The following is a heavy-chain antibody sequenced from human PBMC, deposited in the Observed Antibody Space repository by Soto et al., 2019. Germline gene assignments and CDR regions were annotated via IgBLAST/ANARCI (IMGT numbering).Heavy chain of an antibody. D-gene: IGHD6-13*01. J-gene: IGHJ4*02. CDR3: ASPKRPNSSSWIY. Sequence: SETLSLTCAVYGGSFSGYYWSWIRQPPGKGLEWIGEINHSGSTNYNPSLKSRVTISVDTSKNQFSLKLSSVTAADTAVYYCASPKRPNSSSWIYWGQGTLVTVSS. CDR1: GGSFSGYY. CDR2: INHSGST. V-gene: IGHV4-34*01.